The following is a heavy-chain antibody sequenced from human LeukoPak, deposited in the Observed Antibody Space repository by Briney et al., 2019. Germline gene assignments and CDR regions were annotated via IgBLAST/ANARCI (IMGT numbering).Heavy chain of an antibody. CDR2: ISYSGST. CDR3: ARHVISFGESYSQYSFDY. V-gene: IGHV4-59*08. Sequence: SETLSLTCTVSGGSINGFYWSWIRQPPGRRLEWIGYISYSGSTYYRPSLKSRLTMSLDTSQNQFSLRLNSVTGADTAIYYCARHVISFGESYSQYSFDYWGQGSLVTVSS. J-gene: IGHJ4*02. D-gene: IGHD3-10*01. CDR1: GGSINGFY.